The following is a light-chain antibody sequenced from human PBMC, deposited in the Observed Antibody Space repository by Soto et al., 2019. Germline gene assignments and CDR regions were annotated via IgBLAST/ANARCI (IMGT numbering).Light chain of an antibody. J-gene: IGKJ5*01. CDR2: GAS. CDR1: QSVSSD. CDR3: QQYNNWPIT. V-gene: IGKV3-15*01. Sequence: MTQSPSTLSASVGDRVTITCRASQSVSSDFAWYHQKPGQPPRLLIYGASTRATGIPARFSGSGSGTEFTLTISSLQSEDFAVYYCQQYNNWPITFGQGTRLEIK.